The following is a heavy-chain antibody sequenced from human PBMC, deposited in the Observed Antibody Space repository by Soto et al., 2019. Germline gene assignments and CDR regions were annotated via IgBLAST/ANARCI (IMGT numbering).Heavy chain of an antibody. V-gene: IGHV3-30-3*01. CDR1: GFTFSSYA. CDR3: ARDPDILTGYPIYYFDY. Sequence: PGGSLRLSCAASGFTFSSYAMHWVRQAPGKGLEWVAVISYDGSNKYYADSVKGRFTISRDNSKNTLYLQMNSLRAEDTAVYYCARDPDILTGYPIYYFDYWGQGTLVTVSS. D-gene: IGHD3-9*01. CDR2: ISYDGSNK. J-gene: IGHJ4*02.